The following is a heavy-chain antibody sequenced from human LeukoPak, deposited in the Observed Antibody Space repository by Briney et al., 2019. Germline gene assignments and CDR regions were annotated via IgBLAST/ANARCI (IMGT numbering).Heavy chain of an antibody. Sequence: GGSLRLSCAASGFTVSSNYMSWVRQAPGKGLGWASVIYSGGSTYYADSVKGRFTISRDNSKNTLYPQMNSLRAGDTAVYYCARLDYGSGTTNDYWGQGTLVTVSS. CDR1: GFTVSSNY. D-gene: IGHD3-10*01. CDR2: IYSGGST. V-gene: IGHV3-66*04. CDR3: ARLDYGSGTTNDY. J-gene: IGHJ4*02.